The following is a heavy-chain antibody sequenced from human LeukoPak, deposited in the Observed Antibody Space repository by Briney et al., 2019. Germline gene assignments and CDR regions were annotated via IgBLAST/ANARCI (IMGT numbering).Heavy chain of an antibody. D-gene: IGHD3-10*01. J-gene: IGHJ6*03. CDR2: MNQDGNEK. CDR3: ARGASMVRGVTKYYYYYYMDV. CDR1: GFIFSDFW. Sequence: GGSLRLSCAASGFIFSDFWMTWVRQAPGKGLEWVANMNQDGNEKRYVDSVKGRFTISRDNAKNSLYLQMNSLRAEDTALYHCARGASMVRGVTKYYYYYYMDVWGKGTTVTISS. V-gene: IGHV3-7*03.